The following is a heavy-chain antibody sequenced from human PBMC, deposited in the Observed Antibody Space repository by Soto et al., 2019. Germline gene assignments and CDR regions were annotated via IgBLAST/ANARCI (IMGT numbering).Heavy chain of an antibody. J-gene: IGHJ4*01. D-gene: IGHD4-17*01. Sequence: SETLSLTCTVSSGSISSVDSYWSWIRQPPGKGLEWIGYIYYSRTTYYNPSLMSRITMSLDTSKNQFSLKLSSVTAADTAVYYCARASYVGAYSDYSFDSWGLGTLVTVSS. CDR3: ARASYVGAYSDYSFDS. V-gene: IGHV4-30-4*01. CDR2: IYYSRTT. CDR1: SGSISSVDSY.